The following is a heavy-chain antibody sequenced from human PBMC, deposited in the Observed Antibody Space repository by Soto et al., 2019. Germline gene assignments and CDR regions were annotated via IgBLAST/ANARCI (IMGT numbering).Heavy chain of an antibody. CDR1: GFTFTSSA. Sequence: SVKVSCKASGFTFTSSAMQWVRQARGQRLEWIGWIVVGSGNTNYAQKFKERVTITRDMSTSTAYMELSSLRSEDTAVYYCAADRYRRYCSGGSCYHDAFDIWGQGTMVTVSS. V-gene: IGHV1-58*02. J-gene: IGHJ3*02. D-gene: IGHD2-15*01. CDR2: IVVGSGNT. CDR3: AADRYRRYCSGGSCYHDAFDI.